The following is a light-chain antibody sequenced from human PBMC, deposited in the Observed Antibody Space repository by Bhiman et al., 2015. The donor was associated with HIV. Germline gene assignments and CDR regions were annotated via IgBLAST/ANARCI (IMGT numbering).Light chain of an antibody. J-gene: IGLJ2*01. Sequence: SYELTQPPSVSVAPGETARITCGGNNIGSKSVHWYQQRPGQAPVLVIYYDTDRPSGIPERFSGSNSENTATLTISRVEAGDEADYYCQVWDSSSDHPIFGGGTKLTVL. CDR3: QVWDSSSDHPI. CDR1: NIGSKS. V-gene: IGLV3-21*04. CDR2: YDT.